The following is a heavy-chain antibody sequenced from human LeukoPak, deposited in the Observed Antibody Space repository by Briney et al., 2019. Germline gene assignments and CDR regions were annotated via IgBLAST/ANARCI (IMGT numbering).Heavy chain of an antibody. J-gene: IGHJ4*02. Sequence: GGSLRLSCLASGFTFDTFGMYWARQAPGKGLEWVAVIWHDGSNKYYTDSVKGRFTISRDNSKNTLSLQMNSLRAEDTAVYYCARGDGYNFFDYWGQGTLVTVSS. CDR2: IWHDGSNK. D-gene: IGHD5-24*01. CDR1: GFTFDTFG. CDR3: ARGDGYNFFDY. V-gene: IGHV3-33*07.